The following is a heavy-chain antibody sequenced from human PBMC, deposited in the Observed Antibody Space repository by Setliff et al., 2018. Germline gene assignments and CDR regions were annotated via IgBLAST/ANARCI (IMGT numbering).Heavy chain of an antibody. CDR3: ARCLPFLSGSDRGAFDS. Sequence: GASVKVSCKAAAGTFSSYPCSWVRQAPGQGREWMGLINPSGGTTTYAQKFLGRLTMTSDTSAGTVSMDMSSLRSDDTAVYYCARCLPFLSGSDRGAFDSWGQGTLVTVSS. D-gene: IGHD5-12*01. V-gene: IGHV1-46*01. CDR2: INPSGGTT. J-gene: IGHJ4*02. CDR1: AGTFSSYP.